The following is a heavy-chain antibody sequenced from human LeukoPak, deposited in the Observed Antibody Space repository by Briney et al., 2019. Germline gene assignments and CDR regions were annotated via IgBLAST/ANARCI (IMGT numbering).Heavy chain of an antibody. CDR1: GGSFSGYY. Sequence: SETLSLTCAVYGGSFSGYYRSWTRQPPGKGLEWIREINHSGSTNYNPSLKSRVTISVDTSKNQFSLKLSSVTAADTAVYYCARVRYYCSSTSCYAPSYYYYGMDVWGQGTTVTVSS. J-gene: IGHJ6*02. CDR2: INHSGST. V-gene: IGHV4-34*01. D-gene: IGHD2-2*01. CDR3: ARVRYYCSSTSCYAPSYYYYGMDV.